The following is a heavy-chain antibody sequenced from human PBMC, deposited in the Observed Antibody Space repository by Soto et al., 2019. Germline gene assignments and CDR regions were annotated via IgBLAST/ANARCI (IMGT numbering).Heavy chain of an antibody. J-gene: IGHJ4*01. Sequence: GGSLRLSCAASGFTFSAYAMSWVRQAPGKGLEWVSAISGDGGGTYYADSVKGRFTMTRDTSINTAYMELTSLRSDDTAVYYCARGDRQPGTYYEYWGRGTLVTVSS. D-gene: IGHD3-16*01. CDR2: ISGDGGGT. V-gene: IGHV3-23*01. CDR3: ARGDRQPGTYYEY. CDR1: GFTFSAYA.